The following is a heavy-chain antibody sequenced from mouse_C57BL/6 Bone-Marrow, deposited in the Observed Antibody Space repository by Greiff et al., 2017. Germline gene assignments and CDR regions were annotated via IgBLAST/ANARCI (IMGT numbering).Heavy chain of an antibody. CDR1: GYSFTGYY. CDR3: ARGPYDYDGDFDY. V-gene: IGHV1-42*01. CDR2: INPSTGGT. J-gene: IGHJ2*01. D-gene: IGHD2-4*01. Sequence: VQLKHSGPELVKPGASVKISCKASGYSFTGYYMNWVKQSPEKSLEWIGEINPSTGGTTYNQKFKGKATLTVDKSSSTAYMQLKSLTSADSAVYYCARGPYDYDGDFDYWGQGTTLTVSS.